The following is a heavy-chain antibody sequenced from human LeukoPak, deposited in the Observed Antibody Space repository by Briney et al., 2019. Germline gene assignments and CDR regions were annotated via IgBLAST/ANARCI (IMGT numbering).Heavy chain of an antibody. CDR3: ARPKWPGYSSSWFDY. V-gene: IGHV3-30*03. CDR2: VSHDGSVA. J-gene: IGHJ4*02. Sequence: GGALRLSCAASGFTFSNYGMHWVRQDPGKGREGVAVVSHDGSVAYYADWVKGRLTISRDNSKNTLYLQMNNLRAEDTAVYYCARPKWPGYSSSWFDYWGQGTLVTVSS. CDR1: GFTFSNYG. D-gene: IGHD6-13*01.